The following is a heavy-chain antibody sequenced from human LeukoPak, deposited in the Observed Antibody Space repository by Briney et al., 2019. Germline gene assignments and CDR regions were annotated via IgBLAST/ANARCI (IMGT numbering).Heavy chain of an antibody. CDR3: ASGGYSYGYRLWFDP. CDR1: GGSISSSSYY. V-gene: IGHV4-39*07. CDR2: IYYSGST. Sequence: PSETLSLTCTVSGGSISSSSYYWGWIRQPPGKGLEWIGSIYYSGSTNYNPSLKSRVTISVDTSKNQFSLKLSSVTAADTAVYYCASGGYSYGYRLWFDPWGQGTLVTVSS. D-gene: IGHD5-18*01. J-gene: IGHJ5*02.